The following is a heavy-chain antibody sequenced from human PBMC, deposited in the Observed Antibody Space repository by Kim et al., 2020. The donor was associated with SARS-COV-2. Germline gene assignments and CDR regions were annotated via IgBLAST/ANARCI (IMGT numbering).Heavy chain of an antibody. Sequence: GGSLRLSCAASGFIFKDHAMIWVRQAPGTGLESVAVINSNGATTYYADSVKGRFTISRDNSRNTMFLQMDRVTIEDMGVYYCARGRGSSWYYFDYWGLGTLVTVPS. CDR3: ARGRGSSWYYFDY. CDR2: INSNGATT. V-gene: IGHV3-64*02. D-gene: IGHD6-19*01. CDR1: GFIFKDHA. J-gene: IGHJ4*02.